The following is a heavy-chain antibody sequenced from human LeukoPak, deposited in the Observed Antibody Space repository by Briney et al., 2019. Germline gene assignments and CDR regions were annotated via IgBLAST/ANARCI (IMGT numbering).Heavy chain of an antibody. CDR2: IKQDGSEK. CDR1: GFTFSSYW. D-gene: IGHD3-22*01. V-gene: IGHV3-7*02. CDR3: ARGTRYDSSGYYSQDLDY. Sequence: GGSLRLSCAASGFTFSSYWMTWVRQAPGKGLEWVAKIKQDGSEKYYVDSVKGRFTISRDNSKNTLYLQMNGLRAEDTAVYYCARGTRYDSSGYYSQDLDYWGQGTLVTVSS. J-gene: IGHJ4*02.